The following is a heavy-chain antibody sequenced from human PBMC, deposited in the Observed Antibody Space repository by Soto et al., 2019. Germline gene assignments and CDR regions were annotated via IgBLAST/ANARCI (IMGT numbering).Heavy chain of an antibody. V-gene: IGHV4-30-2*01. CDR2: IHHGGTP. Sequence: PSETLSLTCAVSGASISSGDYSWSWVRQPPGKGLEWIGHIHHGGTPYYRASLKSRVTISQDRSKNQFSLSLSSVTAADTAMYFCARVAYSGSEYFFGSWGQGILVAVSS. D-gene: IGHD5-12*01. CDR3: ARVAYSGSEYFFGS. J-gene: IGHJ4*02. CDR1: GASISSGDYS.